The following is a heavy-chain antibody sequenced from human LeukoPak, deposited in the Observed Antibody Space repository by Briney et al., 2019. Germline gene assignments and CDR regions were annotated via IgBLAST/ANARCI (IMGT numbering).Heavy chain of an antibody. CDR3: AKAIYSSSRMDV. CDR1: GFTFSSYA. D-gene: IGHD6-13*01. J-gene: IGHJ6*02. V-gene: IGHV3-23*01. Sequence: GGSLRLSCAASGFTFSSYAMSWVRQAPGKGLEWVSAISGSGGSTYYADSVKGRFTISRENSKNTLYLQMNSLRAEDTAVYYCAKAIYSSSRMDVWGQGTTVTVSS. CDR2: ISGSGGST.